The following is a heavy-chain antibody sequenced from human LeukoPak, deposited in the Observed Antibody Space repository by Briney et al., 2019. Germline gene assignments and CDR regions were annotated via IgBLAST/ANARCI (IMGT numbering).Heavy chain of an antibody. CDR1: GFTFSDDD. CDR2: ARNKATNYTT. CDR3: TRGPPDC. V-gene: IGHV3-72*01. J-gene: IGHJ4*02. Sequence: GGSLRLSCAASGFTFSDDDMDWVRQAPGKGLEWVGRARNKATNYTTEYAASVQGRFTISRDDSKSSLYLQMNSLKTEDTAVYYCTRGPPDCWGLGTLVTVSS.